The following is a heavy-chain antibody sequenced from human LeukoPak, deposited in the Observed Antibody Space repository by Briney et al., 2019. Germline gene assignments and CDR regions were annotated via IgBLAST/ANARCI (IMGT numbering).Heavy chain of an antibody. D-gene: IGHD3-22*01. J-gene: IGHJ4*02. CDR2: ISGSGGST. CDR3: AKVGYYDSSGSPRFLDY. V-gene: IGHV3-23*01. CDR1: RFTFSSYA. Sequence: GGSLRLSCAASRFTFSSYAMSWVRQAPGKGLEWVSAISGSGGSTYYADSVKGRFTISRDNSKNTLYLQMNSLRAEDAAVYYCAKVGYYDSSGSPRFLDYWGQGTLVTVSS.